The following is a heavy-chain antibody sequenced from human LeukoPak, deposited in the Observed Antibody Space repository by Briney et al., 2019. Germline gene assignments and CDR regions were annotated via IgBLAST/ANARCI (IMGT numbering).Heavy chain of an antibody. CDR1: GFTFSSYS. CDR3: AKVATVTTHSDY. CDR2: ISGSGGST. D-gene: IGHD4-11*01. V-gene: IGHV3-23*01. J-gene: IGHJ4*02. Sequence: GGSLRLSCAASGFTFSSYSMNWVRQAPGKGLEWVSAISGSGGSTYYADSVKGRFTISRDNSKNTLYPQMNSLRAEDTAVYYCAKVATVTTHSDYWGQGTLVTVSS.